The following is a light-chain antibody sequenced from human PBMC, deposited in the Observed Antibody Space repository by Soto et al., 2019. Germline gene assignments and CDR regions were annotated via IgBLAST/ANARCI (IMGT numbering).Light chain of an antibody. Sequence: QSALTQPASVSGSPGQSIAISCTGTSSDVGRYNYVSWYQQHPGKAPKLMIYDVSNRPSGVSNRFSGSKSVNTASLTISGLQAEDEADYYCSSYTSSSPYVFGTGTKVTVL. CDR1: SSDVGRYNY. J-gene: IGLJ1*01. CDR3: SSYTSSSPYV. CDR2: DVS. V-gene: IGLV2-14*01.